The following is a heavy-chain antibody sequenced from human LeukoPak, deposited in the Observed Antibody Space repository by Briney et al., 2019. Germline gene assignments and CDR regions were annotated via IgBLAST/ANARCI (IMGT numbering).Heavy chain of an antibody. CDR3: ARGSYYYDSSGYSPGSIDY. CDR2: INPNSGGT. Sequence: ASVKVSCKASGYTFTGYYMHWVRQAPGQGLEWMGWINPNSGGTNYAQKFQGRVTMTRDTSISTAYMELSRLRSDDTAVYYCARGSYYYDSSGYSPGSIDYWGQGTLVTVSS. D-gene: IGHD3-22*01. CDR1: GYTFTGYY. J-gene: IGHJ4*02. V-gene: IGHV1-2*02.